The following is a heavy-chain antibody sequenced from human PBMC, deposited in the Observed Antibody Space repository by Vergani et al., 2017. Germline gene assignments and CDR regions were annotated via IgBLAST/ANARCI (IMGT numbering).Heavy chain of an antibody. CDR1: GFTSSYYG. D-gene: IGHD2-8*01. CDR3: ETKSCCTPGCQIGYFRE. V-gene: IGHV3-30*03. J-gene: IGHJ1*01. CDR2: ISYDERQK. Sequence: QVHLVGSGGGVVQPERSLRLSCVVSGFTSSYYGMPWVRQAPGKGLEWVAVISYDERQKYYADAVKGRFTISRDNSKITLYLQMNSLRTEETALYYCETKSCCTPGCQIGYFREWGQGTLVTVSS.